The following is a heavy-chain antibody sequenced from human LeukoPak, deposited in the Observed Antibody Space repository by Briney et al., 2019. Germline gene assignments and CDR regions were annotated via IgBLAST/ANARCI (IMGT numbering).Heavy chain of an antibody. D-gene: IGHD6-25*01. Sequence: PGGSLRLSCAASGFTFSSYNMNWVRQTPGKGLEWVSSISSSSSFIYYADSVKGRFTISRDNAKNSLYLQMNSLRAEDTAVYYCARDVLIAADGVIRLDAFDTWGQGTVVTVSS. V-gene: IGHV3-21*01. CDR3: ARDVLIAADGVIRLDAFDT. CDR1: GFTFSSYN. J-gene: IGHJ3*02. CDR2: ISSSSSFI.